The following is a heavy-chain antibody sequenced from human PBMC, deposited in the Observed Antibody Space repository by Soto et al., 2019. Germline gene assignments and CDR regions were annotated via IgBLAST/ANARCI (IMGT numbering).Heavy chain of an antibody. J-gene: IGHJ6*02. V-gene: IGHV3-30*03. D-gene: IGHD3-16*01. Sequence: QVQLVESEGRVVQPGRSLRLSCAASGFTFNTYGMHWVRQAPGKGLECVAVISYDGSNKYYADSVKGRFTISRDNSKNTLYLQMNSLRPDDSAVYYCARDTFGGSLWNICGMDVWGQGTTVAVSS. CDR3: ARDTFGGSLWNICGMDV. CDR2: ISYDGSNK. CDR1: GFTFNTYG.